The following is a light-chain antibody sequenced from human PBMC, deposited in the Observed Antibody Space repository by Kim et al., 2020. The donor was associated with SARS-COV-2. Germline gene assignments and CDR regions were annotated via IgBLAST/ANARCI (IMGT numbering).Light chain of an antibody. CDR1: ASNIENNY. Sequence: GQKVNISCSGCASNIENNYVSWDQQLPGTAPKLLIYDNNERPSGIPDRFSGSKSGTSATLGITGLQTGDEADYYCGAWDSSLDALVFGGGTQLTVL. J-gene: IGLJ2*01. CDR2: DNN. CDR3: GAWDSSLDALV. V-gene: IGLV1-51*01.